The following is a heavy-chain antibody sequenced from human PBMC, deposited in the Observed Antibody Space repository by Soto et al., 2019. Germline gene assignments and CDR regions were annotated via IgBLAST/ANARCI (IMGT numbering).Heavy chain of an antibody. CDR2: VSPENRNA. Sequence: ASAKVSCKTSGSTFPEYDLNLVRQSPGQGLEYMGWVSPENRNAGYAPQFRGRVSMTTDTSISTAYLELTNLTYEDTAVYYCEVTTGFWGQGTMVTVSS. CDR3: EVTTGF. D-gene: IGHD1-1*01. J-gene: IGHJ4*02. CDR1: GSTFPEYD. V-gene: IGHV1-8*01.